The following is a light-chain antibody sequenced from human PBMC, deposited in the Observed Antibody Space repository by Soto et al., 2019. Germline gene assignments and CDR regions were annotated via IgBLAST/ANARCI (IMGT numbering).Light chain of an antibody. Sequence: DIQMTQSPSSLSASVGDRVTITCRASQSISSYLNWYQQKPGKAHKLLIYKASSLESGVPSRFSGSGSGTEFNLTISSLQPDDFATYYCQQYNSYSFTFGQGTRLEIK. J-gene: IGKJ5*01. V-gene: IGKV1-5*03. CDR1: QSISSY. CDR2: KAS. CDR3: QQYNSYSFT.